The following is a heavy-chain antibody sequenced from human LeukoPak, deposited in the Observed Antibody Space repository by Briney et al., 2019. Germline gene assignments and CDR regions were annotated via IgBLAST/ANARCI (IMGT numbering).Heavy chain of an antibody. D-gene: IGHD5-24*01. J-gene: IGHJ4*02. CDR3: ARRDGYNSYYFDY. V-gene: IGHV4-59*08. Sequence: SETLSLTCTVSGGSISSHYWSWIRQPPGKGLEWIGYIYYSGSTNNNPSLKSRVTISVDTSKNRFSLKLSSVTAADTAVYYCARRDGYNSYYFDYWGQGTLVTVSS. CDR2: IYYSGST. CDR1: GGSISSHY.